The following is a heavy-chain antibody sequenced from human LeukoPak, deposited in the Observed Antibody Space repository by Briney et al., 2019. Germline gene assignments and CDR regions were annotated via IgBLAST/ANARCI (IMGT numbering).Heavy chain of an antibody. Sequence: GGSLRLSCAASGFTFSNYWMSWVCQAPGKGLEWVANIKQDGSEKYYVDSVKGRFTISRDNAKNSLYLQMNSLRAEDTAVYYCARALRYCSGGNCYSAPFAFDIWGQGTMVSVSS. CDR1: GFTFSNYW. D-gene: IGHD2-15*01. CDR3: ARALRYCSGGNCYSAPFAFDI. CDR2: IKQDGSEK. V-gene: IGHV3-7*01. J-gene: IGHJ3*02.